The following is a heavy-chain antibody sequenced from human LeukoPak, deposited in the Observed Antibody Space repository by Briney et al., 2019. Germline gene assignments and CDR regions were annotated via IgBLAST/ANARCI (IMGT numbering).Heavy chain of an antibody. Sequence: GGSLRLSCAASGFTFSYYSMSWVRQAPGKGLEWVSGITGSAGSTHYADSVKGRFTISRDNTKNTLYLQMNSLRAEDTAMYYCAASLPNIVVVPAAKGPFGSWGQGTLVTVSS. CDR1: GFTFSYYS. D-gene: IGHD2-2*01. CDR3: AASLPNIVVVPAAKGPFGS. CDR2: ITGSAGST. V-gene: IGHV3-23*01. J-gene: IGHJ5*02.